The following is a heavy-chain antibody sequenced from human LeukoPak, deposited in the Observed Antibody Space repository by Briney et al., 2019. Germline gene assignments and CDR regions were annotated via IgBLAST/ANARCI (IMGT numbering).Heavy chain of an antibody. CDR3: ATRGAARPNTFDY. D-gene: IGHD6-6*01. V-gene: IGHV5-51*01. Sequence: TGESLKISCKGSGYIFTSYWIGWVRQMPGKGLEWMGIIYPGDSDTRYSPSFQGQVTISADQSISTAYLQWSSLKASDTAMYYCATRGAARPNTFDYWGQGTLVTVSS. CDR2: IYPGDSDT. J-gene: IGHJ4*02. CDR1: GYIFTSYW.